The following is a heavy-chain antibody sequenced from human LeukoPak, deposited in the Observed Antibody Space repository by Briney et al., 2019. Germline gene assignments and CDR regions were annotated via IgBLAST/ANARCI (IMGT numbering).Heavy chain of an antibody. V-gene: IGHV1-46*01. Sequence: ASVKVSCKASGYTFTSYYMHWVRQAPGQGLEWMGIINPSGGSTSYAQKFQGRVTMTRDTSTSTVYMELSSLRSDDTAVYYCARDYILRTINGDLDYWGQGTLVTVSS. CDR2: INPSGGST. J-gene: IGHJ4*02. D-gene: IGHD4-17*01. CDR1: GYTFTSYY. CDR3: ARDYILRTINGDLDY.